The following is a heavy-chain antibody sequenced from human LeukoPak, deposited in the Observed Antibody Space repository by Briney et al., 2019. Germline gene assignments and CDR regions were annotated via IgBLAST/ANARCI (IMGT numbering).Heavy chain of an antibody. V-gene: IGHV3-30*02. CDR2: IRYDGSNK. CDR3: ARERLAVAAKVYGMDV. J-gene: IGHJ6*02. D-gene: IGHD6-19*01. Sequence: GGSLRLSCAASAFTFSSYGMHWVRQAPGKGLEWVAFIRYDGSNKYYADSVKGRFTISRDNSKNTLYLQMNSLRAEDTAVYYCARERLAVAAKVYGMDVWGQGTTVTVSS. CDR1: AFTFSSYG.